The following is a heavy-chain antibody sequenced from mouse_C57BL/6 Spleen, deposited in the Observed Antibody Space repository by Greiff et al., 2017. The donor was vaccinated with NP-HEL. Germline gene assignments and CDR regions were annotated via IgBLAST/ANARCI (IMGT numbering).Heavy chain of an antibody. V-gene: IGHV5-4*01. D-gene: IGHD3-3*01. CDR1: GFTFSSYA. J-gene: IGHJ2*01. CDR3: ARVGELGEYYFDY. Sequence: EVHLVESGGGLVKPGGSLKLSCAASGFTFSSYAMSWVRQTPEKRLEWVATISDGGSYTYYPDNVKGRFPITRDNAKNNRYLQMSQLKSEDTAMYYCARVGELGEYYFDYWGQGTTLTVSS. CDR2: ISDGGSYT.